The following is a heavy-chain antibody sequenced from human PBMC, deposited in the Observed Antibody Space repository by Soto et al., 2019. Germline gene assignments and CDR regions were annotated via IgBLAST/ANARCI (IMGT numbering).Heavy chain of an antibody. CDR2: ISSSSSYI. Sequence: TGGSLRLSCAASGFTFSSYSMNWVRQAPGKGLEWVSSISSSSSYIYYADSVKGRFTISRDNAKNSLYLQMNSLRAEDTAVYYCAREVGYCSGGSCSFYYYYGMDVWGQGTTVTVSS. CDR3: AREVGYCSGGSCSFYYYYGMDV. V-gene: IGHV3-21*01. J-gene: IGHJ6*02. D-gene: IGHD2-15*01. CDR1: GFTFSSYS.